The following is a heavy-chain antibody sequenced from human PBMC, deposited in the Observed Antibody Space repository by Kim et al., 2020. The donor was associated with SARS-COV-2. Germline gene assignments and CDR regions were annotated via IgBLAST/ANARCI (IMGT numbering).Heavy chain of an antibody. CDR1: GGSISSYY. Sequence: SETLSLTCTVSGGSISSYYWSWIRQPPGKGLEWIGYIYYSGSTNYNPSLKSRVIISVDTSKNQFSLKLSSVTAADTAVYYCSRSPLGYYYDSSGYYYFDYWGQVTLVTVSS. CDR2: IYYSGST. CDR3: SRSPLGYYYDSSGYYYFDY. D-gene: IGHD3-22*01. V-gene: IGHV4-59*01. J-gene: IGHJ4*02.